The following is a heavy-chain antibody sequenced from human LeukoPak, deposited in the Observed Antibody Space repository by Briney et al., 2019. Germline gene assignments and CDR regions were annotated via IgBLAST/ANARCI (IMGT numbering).Heavy chain of an antibody. CDR1: GFTFDDYA. CDR2: ISWNSGSI. J-gene: IGHJ4*02. Sequence: PGGSLRLSCAASGFTFDDYAMHWVRQAPGKGLEWVSGISWNSGSIGYADSVKGRFTISRDNAKNSLYLQMNSLRAEDTALYYCAKENYYDSSGYNPSYYFDYWGQGTLVTVSS. CDR3: AKENYYDSSGYNPSYYFDY. D-gene: IGHD3-22*01. V-gene: IGHV3-9*01.